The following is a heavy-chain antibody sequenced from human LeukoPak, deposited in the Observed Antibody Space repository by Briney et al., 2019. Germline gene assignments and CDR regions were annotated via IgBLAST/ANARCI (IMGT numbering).Heavy chain of an antibody. CDR3: ARDRDTAMVTSGFSDY. Sequence: GGSLRVSCAASGFTFSGYSVNWVGPAPGKGVEGVSSISSSSSYIYYADSVKGRFTISRDNANNSLYLQMNSLRAENTAVYYCARDRDTAMVTSGFSDYWGQGTLVTVSS. V-gene: IGHV3-21*01. CDR2: ISSSSSYI. CDR1: GFTFSGYS. J-gene: IGHJ4*02. D-gene: IGHD5-18*01.